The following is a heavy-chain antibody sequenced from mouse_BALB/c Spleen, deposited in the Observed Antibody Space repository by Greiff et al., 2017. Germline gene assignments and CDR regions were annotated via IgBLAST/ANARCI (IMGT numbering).Heavy chain of an antibody. V-gene: IGHV1-7*01. CDR1: GYTFTSYW. CDR3: ARYYGYGYWYFDV. D-gene: IGHD1-2*01. Sequence: QVQLQQSGAELAKPGASVKMSCKASGYTFTSYWMHWVKQRPGQGLEWIGYINPSTGYTEYNQKFKDKATLTADKSSSTAYMQLSSLTSEDSAVYYCARYYGYGYWYFDVWGAGTTVTVSS. J-gene: IGHJ1*01. CDR2: INPSTGYT.